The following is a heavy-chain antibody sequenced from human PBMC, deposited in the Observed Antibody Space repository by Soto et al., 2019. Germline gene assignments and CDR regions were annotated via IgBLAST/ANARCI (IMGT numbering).Heavy chain of an antibody. V-gene: IGHV5-51*01. CDR1: GYSFASSW. CDR3: AKHAEWSTYFYYGMDV. Sequence: PGESLKISCKGSGYSFASSWIAWVRQMPGKGLELMGIIFPGDSDTRYSPSFQGQVTISADKSISTAYLQWSSLKASDTAMYYCAKHAEWSTYFYYGMDVWGQGTTVTVSS. J-gene: IGHJ6*02. CDR2: IFPGDSDT. D-gene: IGHD3-3*01.